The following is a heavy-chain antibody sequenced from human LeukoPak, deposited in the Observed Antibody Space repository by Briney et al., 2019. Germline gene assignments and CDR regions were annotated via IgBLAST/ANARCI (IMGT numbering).Heavy chain of an antibody. Sequence: PSETLSLTCNVSGASMSNYYWVWIRQPPGKGLEWIGSIYHSGTTYSGSTYYNPSLKSRVTISLDTSKNQFSLKLSSVTAADTAVYYCARETKDVWFGNWFDPWGQGTLVTVSS. CDR3: ARETKDVWFGNWFDP. V-gene: IGHV4-39*07. CDR2: IYHSGTTYSGST. CDR1: GASMSNYY. J-gene: IGHJ5*02. D-gene: IGHD3-10*01.